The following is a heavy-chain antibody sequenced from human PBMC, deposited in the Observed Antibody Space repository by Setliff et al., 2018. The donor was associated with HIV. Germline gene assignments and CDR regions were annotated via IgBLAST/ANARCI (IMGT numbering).Heavy chain of an antibody. J-gene: IGHJ6*02. D-gene: IGHD3-16*01. Sequence: GGSLRLSCAASGFTFSSYDFHWVRQAAGKGLEWVSAIGTGGDTYYVDSVKGRFTISRENARNSLYLQMNSLRAGDTAVYYCAREVRTVYTGGHYFYGIDVWGQGTAVTVSS. CDR1: GFTFSSYD. CDR3: AREVRTVYTGGHYFYGIDV. V-gene: IGHV3-13*01. CDR2: IGTGGDT.